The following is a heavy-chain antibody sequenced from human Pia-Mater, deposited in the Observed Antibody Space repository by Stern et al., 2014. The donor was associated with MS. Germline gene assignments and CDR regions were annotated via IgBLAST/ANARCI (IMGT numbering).Heavy chain of an antibody. CDR1: GFTFSDYA. Sequence: EVQLVAPGARLPPPGGSLRLSCAGSGFTFSDYAMSWVRQAPGKGLEWVSGISGSGGSTYYAASVQGRFNISRDKSMDTMYLQMSSLRVDDTAVYYCAKGSRIVGSTEFDSWGQGTLVTVSS. CDR3: AKGSRIVGSTEFDS. CDR2: ISGSGGST. D-gene: IGHD1-26*01. J-gene: IGHJ4*02. V-gene: IGHV3-23*04.